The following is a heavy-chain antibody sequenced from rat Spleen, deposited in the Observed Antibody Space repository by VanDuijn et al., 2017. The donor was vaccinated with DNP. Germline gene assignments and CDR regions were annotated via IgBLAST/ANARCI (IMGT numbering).Heavy chain of an antibody. V-gene: IGHV5-25*01. CDR3: ARHDYFDY. CDR2: ITNSGGST. Sequence: EVQLVESGGGLVQPGRSLKLSCAASGFTFSDYDMAWVRQAPTKGLEWVASITNSGGSTFYRDSVKGRFTISRDNAKSTLYLQIDSLRSEDTATYYCARHDYFDYWGQGVMVTVSS. CDR1: GFTFSDYD. J-gene: IGHJ2*01.